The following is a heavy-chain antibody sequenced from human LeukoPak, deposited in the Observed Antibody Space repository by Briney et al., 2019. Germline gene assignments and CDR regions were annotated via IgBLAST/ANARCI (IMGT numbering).Heavy chain of an antibody. Sequence: ASVKVSCKASGYTFTSYYMHWVRQAPGQGLEWMGIINPSGGSTSYAQKFQGRVTMTRDTSTSTVYMELSSLRSEDTAVYYCAREARQMGNYHDSSGYPYYFDYWGQGTLVTVSS. J-gene: IGHJ4*02. D-gene: IGHD3-22*01. CDR3: AREARQMGNYHDSSGYPYYFDY. V-gene: IGHV1-46*01. CDR1: GYTFTSYY. CDR2: INPSGGST.